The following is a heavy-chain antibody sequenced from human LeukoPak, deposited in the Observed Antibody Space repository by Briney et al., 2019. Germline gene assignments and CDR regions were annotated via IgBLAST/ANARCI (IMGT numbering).Heavy chain of an antibody. J-gene: IGHJ2*01. D-gene: IGHD6-19*01. Sequence: KPSETLSLTCTVSGGSISSGSYYWSWIRQPAGKGLEWIGRIYTSGSTNYNPSLKSRVTISVGTSKNQFSLKLSSVTAADTAVYYCARAVAGITGNFDLWGRGTLVTVSS. V-gene: IGHV4-61*02. CDR1: GGSISSGSYY. CDR2: IYTSGST. CDR3: ARAVAGITGNFDL.